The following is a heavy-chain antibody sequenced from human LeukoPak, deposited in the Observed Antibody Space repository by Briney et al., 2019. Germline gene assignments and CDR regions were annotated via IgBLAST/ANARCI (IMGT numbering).Heavy chain of an antibody. CDR2: INPNSGGT. J-gene: IGHJ4*02. CDR1: GYTFTGYY. D-gene: IGHD5-18*01. CDR3: ARDLPEPHVDTDS. V-gene: IGHV1-2*02. Sequence: ASVKVSCKASGYTFTGYYMHWVRQAPGQGLEWMGWINPNSGGTNYAQKFQGRVTMTRDTSISTAYMELSRLRSDDTAVYYCARDLPEPHVDTDSWGQGTLVTVSS.